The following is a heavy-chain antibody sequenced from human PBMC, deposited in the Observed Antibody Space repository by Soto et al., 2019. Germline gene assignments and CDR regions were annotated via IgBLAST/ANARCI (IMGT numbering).Heavy chain of an antibody. V-gene: IGHV3-30-3*01. Sequence: QVQLVESGGGVIQPGRSLRLSCAASGFTFSSYAMHWVRQAPGKGLEWVAVISYDGSNKYYADSVKGRFTISRDNSKNTLYLQMNSLRAEDTAVYYCARDRGSGSYFFDYWGQGTLVTVSS. J-gene: IGHJ4*02. CDR2: ISYDGSNK. D-gene: IGHD3-10*01. CDR1: GFTFSSYA. CDR3: ARDRGSGSYFFDY.